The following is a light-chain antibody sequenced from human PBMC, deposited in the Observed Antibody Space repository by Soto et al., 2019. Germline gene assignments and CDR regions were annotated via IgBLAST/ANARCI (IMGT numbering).Light chain of an antibody. Sequence: QSVLTQPPSASGTPGQRVTISCSGSSSNIGANSVSWYQQLPGAAPKLLIYANGNRPSGVPDRFSGSKSGTSASLAITGLQAEDEADYYCQSYDRSLSGYVLGTGTKLTVL. CDR3: QSYDRSLSGYV. CDR1: SSNIGANS. CDR2: ANG. J-gene: IGLJ1*01. V-gene: IGLV1-40*01.